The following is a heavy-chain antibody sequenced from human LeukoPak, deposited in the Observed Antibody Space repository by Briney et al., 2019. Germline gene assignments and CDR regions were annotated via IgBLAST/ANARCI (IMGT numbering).Heavy chain of an antibody. J-gene: IGHJ5*02. D-gene: IGHD3-16*01. CDR1: GLTVSPNY. CDR2: IYSGDST. CDR3: AIGIWELGNH. Sequence: GGSLRLSCAASGLTVSPNYMSWVRQAPRKGLEWVSIIYSGDSTYYADSVKGRFTISRHNSKNTLYLQMNSLRPEDTAVYFCAIGIWELGNHWGQGILVRVSS. V-gene: IGHV3-53*04.